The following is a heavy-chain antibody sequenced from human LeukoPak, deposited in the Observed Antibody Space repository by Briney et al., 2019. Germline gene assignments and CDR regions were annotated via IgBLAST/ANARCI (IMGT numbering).Heavy chain of an antibody. D-gene: IGHD2-2*02. J-gene: IGHJ6*03. CDR1: GYTFTSYY. CDR3: ARVAAEVVGVPGAIGFGWLRRDYYYMDV. Sequence: ASVKVSCKASGYTFTSYYMHWVRQAPGEGLEWMGIINPSGGITSYAQKFQGRVTMTRDMSTSTVYMELSSLRSEDTAVYYCARVAAEVVGVPGAIGFGWLRRDYYYMDVWGKGTTVTVSS. CDR2: INPSGGIT. V-gene: IGHV1-46*01.